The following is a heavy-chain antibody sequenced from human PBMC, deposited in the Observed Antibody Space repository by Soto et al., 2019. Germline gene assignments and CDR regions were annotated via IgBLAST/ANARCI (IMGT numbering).Heavy chain of an antibody. D-gene: IGHD5-12*01. Sequence: GGSLRLSCAASGFTFSSYSMNWVRQAPGKGLEWVSYISRSGSSIDYADSVKGRFTISRDNAKNSLYLQMNSLRDEDTAVYYCARESSTSTYYYGMDVWGQGTTVTVSS. CDR2: ISRSGSSI. J-gene: IGHJ6*02. V-gene: IGHV3-48*02. CDR3: ARESSTSTYYYGMDV. CDR1: GFTFSSYS.